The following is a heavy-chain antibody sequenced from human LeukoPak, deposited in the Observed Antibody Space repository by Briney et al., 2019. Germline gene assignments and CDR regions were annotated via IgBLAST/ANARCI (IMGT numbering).Heavy chain of an antibody. Sequence: GGSLRLSCAASGFTLSSYSMKWVRQAPGKGLEWVSSISSSSSYIYYADSVKGRFTISRDNAKNSLYLQMNSLRAEDTAVYYCARDPSSSSWYGRSYYYYMDVWGKGTTVTVSS. D-gene: IGHD6-13*01. CDR2: ISSSSSYI. J-gene: IGHJ6*03. CDR3: ARDPSSSSWYGRSYYYYMDV. CDR1: GFTLSSYS. V-gene: IGHV3-21*01.